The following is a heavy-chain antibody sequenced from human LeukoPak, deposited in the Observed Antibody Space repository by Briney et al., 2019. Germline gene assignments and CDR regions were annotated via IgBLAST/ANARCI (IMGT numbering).Heavy chain of an antibody. CDR2: ISGSGSNT. J-gene: IGHJ4*02. CDR1: GFTFSNCA. D-gene: IGHD6-19*01. V-gene: IGHV3-23*01. CDR3: AKAPSSGWYRPLDY. Sequence: PGGSLRLSCAASGFTFSNCATTWVRQAPGKGLEWVSAISGSGSNTYYADSVKGRFTISRDNSKDTLYLHLNSLRADDTAIYYCAKAPSSGWYRPLDYWGQGTLVTVSS.